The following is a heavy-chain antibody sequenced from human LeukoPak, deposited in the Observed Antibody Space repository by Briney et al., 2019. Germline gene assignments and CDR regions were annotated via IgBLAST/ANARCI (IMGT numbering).Heavy chain of an antibody. V-gene: IGHV3-74*01. J-gene: IGHJ4*02. CDR3: AKDSYGRSSSSRFDY. CDR1: GFTFSSYW. D-gene: IGHD6-6*01. CDR2: INSDGSST. Sequence: PGGSLRLSCAASGFTFSSYWMHWVRQAPGKGLVWVSRINSDGSSTSYADSVKGRFTISRDNAKNTLYLQMNSLRAEDTAVYYCAKDSYGRSSSSRFDYWGQGTLVTVSS.